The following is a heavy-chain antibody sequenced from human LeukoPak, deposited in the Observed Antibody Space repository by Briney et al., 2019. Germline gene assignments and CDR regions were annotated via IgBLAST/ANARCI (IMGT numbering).Heavy chain of an antibody. CDR2: ISYDGSNK. CDR3: ARIGCSGSNCYGYYYYGMDV. D-gene: IGHD2-15*01. CDR1: GFTFSSYG. J-gene: IGHJ6*02. V-gene: IGHV3-30*03. Sequence: PGGSLRLSCAASGFTFSSYGMHWVRQAPGKGLEWVAVISYDGSNKYYADSVKGRFTISRDNSKNTLYLQMNSLRAEDTAVYYCARIGCSGSNCYGYYYYGMDVWGQGTTVTVSS.